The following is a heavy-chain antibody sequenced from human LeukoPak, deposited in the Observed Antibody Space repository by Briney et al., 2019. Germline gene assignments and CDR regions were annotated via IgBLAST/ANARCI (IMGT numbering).Heavy chain of an antibody. J-gene: IGHJ5*02. D-gene: IGHD2-2*01. CDR3: ARVVPAASIWFDP. CDR2: IYHRGNT. CDR1: GCSTNSYY. Sequence: SETLSLTCTVSGCSTNSYYWSWIRQRPGKGLEWIAYIYHRGNTDYNPSLKSRVTISLDTSKKQFSLKLSSVTAADTAVYYCARVVPAASIWFDPWGQGTLVTVSS. V-gene: IGHV4-59*08.